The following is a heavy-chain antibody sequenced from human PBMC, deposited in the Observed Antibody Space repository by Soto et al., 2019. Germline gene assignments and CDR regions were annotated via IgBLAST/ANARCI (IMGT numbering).Heavy chain of an antibody. CDR2: IHYSGRT. Sequence: SETLSLTCSVSNGSISGFYWTWIRQPPGKILEWIGYIHYSGRTDYNPSLTSRATMSVDTSKSQFSLNLKSITAVDTAVYYCVRVGVGIGNHFDSWGRGTLVTVSS. CDR1: NGSISGFY. D-gene: IGHD1-26*01. V-gene: IGHV4-59*12. J-gene: IGHJ4*02. CDR3: VRVGVGIGNHFDS.